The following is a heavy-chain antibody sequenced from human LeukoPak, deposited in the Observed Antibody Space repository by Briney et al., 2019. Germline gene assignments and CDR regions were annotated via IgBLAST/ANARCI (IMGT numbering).Heavy chain of an antibody. D-gene: IGHD5-18*01. Sequence: PSETLSLTCTVSGGSIRSYYWSWIRQPPGKGLEWIGYIYYSGSTNYNPSLKSRVTISVDTSKNQFSLKLSSVTAADTAVYYCARHRGYSYGYDAFDIWGQGTMVTVPS. CDR1: GGSIRSYY. CDR3: ARHRGYSYGYDAFDI. CDR2: IYYSGST. J-gene: IGHJ3*02. V-gene: IGHV4-59*08.